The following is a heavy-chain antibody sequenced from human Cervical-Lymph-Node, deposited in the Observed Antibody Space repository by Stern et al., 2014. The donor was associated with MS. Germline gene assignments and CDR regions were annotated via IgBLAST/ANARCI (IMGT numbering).Heavy chain of an antibody. J-gene: IGHJ6*02. Sequence: QVQLVQSGPGLVKPSGTLSLTCAVSGDSISSSNWWSWVRQPPGKGLEWIGEIYHSGSTNYNPSLKSRVTISIDKSKNQFSLKLSSVTAADTAVYYCARQGGTTMGEYGMDVWGQGTTVTVSS. D-gene: IGHD1/OR15-1a*01. CDR1: GDSISSSNW. V-gene: IGHV4-4*02. CDR3: ARQGGTTMGEYGMDV. CDR2: IYHSGST.